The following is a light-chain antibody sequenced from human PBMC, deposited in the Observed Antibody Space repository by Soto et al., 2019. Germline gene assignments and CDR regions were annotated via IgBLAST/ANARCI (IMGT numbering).Light chain of an antibody. CDR1: QSVRDN. CDR2: GAS. Sequence: EIVMTQSPATLSVSPGERATLSCRAIQSVRDNLAWYQQKPGQAPRLLLYGASTRATGIPARFTGSGSATEFTLTNSSLQSEDFAIYYCQQYNDWPLTFGGGTKVEI. V-gene: IGKV3-15*01. J-gene: IGKJ4*01. CDR3: QQYNDWPLT.